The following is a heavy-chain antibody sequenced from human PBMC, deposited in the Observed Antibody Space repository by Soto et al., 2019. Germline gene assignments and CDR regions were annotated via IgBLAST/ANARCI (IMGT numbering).Heavy chain of an antibody. CDR2: INQDGSDK. D-gene: IGHD2-21*01. CDR3: ATSMRHTLDP. Sequence: EVQVVESGGGLVQPGGSLRLSCAASGFTFGIHWMTWVRQVPGKGLEWVANINQDGSDKYYVDSVKGRFIISRDNAKDSSYLQMNSLRVEDTAVYYCATSMRHTLDPWGQGTQVTVS. CDR1: GFTFGIHW. V-gene: IGHV3-7*01. J-gene: IGHJ5*02.